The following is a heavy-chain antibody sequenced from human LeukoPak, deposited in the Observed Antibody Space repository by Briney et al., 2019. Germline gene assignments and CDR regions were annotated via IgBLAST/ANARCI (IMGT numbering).Heavy chain of an antibody. J-gene: IGHJ4*02. CDR1: GGSISSYY. Sequence: PSETLSLTCTVSGGSISSYYWSWIRQPPGKGLEWIGYIYYSGSTNYNPSLKSRVTISVDTSKNQFSLKLSSVTAEDTAVYYCTGSGTVTGTTFGNFDYWGQGTLVTVSS. V-gene: IGHV4-59*01. D-gene: IGHD6-19*01. CDR2: IYYSGST. CDR3: TGSGTVTGTTFGNFDY.